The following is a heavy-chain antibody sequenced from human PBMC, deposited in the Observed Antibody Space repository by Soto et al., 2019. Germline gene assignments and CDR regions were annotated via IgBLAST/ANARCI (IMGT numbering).Heavy chain of an antibody. V-gene: IGHV1-3*01. CDR2: INAGNGNT. J-gene: IGHJ4*02. Sequence: ASVKVSCKASGYTFTSYAMHWVRQAPGQRLECMGWINAGNGNTKYSQKFQGRVTITRDTSASTAYMELSSLRSEDTAVYYCARDGGDIVATTSHYYFDYWGQGTLVTVSS. D-gene: IGHD5-12*01. CDR3: ARDGGDIVATTSHYYFDY. CDR1: GYTFTSYA.